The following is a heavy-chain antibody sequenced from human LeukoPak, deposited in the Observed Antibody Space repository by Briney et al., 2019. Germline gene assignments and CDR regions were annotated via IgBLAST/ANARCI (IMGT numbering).Heavy chain of an antibody. J-gene: IGHJ4*02. Sequence: GGSLRLSCAASGFTFSSYSMNWVRQAPGKGLEWVGRIKSKPDGGTTDYAAPVKGRFTISRDDSKNTLYLQMNSLKTEDTAVYYCTTGGIGYDILTGYYPKYYFDYWGQGTLVTVSS. D-gene: IGHD3-9*01. CDR3: TTGGIGYDILTGYYPKYYFDY. CDR1: GFTFSSYS. CDR2: IKSKPDGGTT. V-gene: IGHV3-15*01.